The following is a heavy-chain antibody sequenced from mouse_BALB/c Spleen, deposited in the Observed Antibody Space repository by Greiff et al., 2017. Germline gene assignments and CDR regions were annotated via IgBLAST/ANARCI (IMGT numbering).Heavy chain of an antibody. CDR3: ARDDGYYVNYAMDY. CDR2: INSNGGST. CDR1: GFTFSSYG. V-gene: IGHV5-6-3*01. J-gene: IGHJ2*01. D-gene: IGHD2-3*01. Sequence: EVKLVESGGGLVQPGGSLKLSCAASGFTFSSYGMSWVRQTPDKRLELVATINSNGGSTYYPDSVKGRFTISRDNAKNTLYLQMSSLKSEDTAMYYCARDDGYYVNYAMDYWGQGTTLTVSS.